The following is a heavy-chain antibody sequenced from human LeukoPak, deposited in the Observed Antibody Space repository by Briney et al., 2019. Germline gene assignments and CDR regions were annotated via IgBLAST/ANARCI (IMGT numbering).Heavy chain of an antibody. CDR3: AIRFGRLEAGGTPFDS. V-gene: IGHV4-38-2*02. CDR1: GYSISSGYY. D-gene: IGHD6-13*01. J-gene: IGHJ4*02. Sequence: SETLSLTCTVSGYSISSGYYWAWIRQPPGKGLEWIGSIYHSGSTYYNPSLKSRVTISVDTSKNQFSLKLSSVTAADTALYYCAIRFGRLEAGGTPFDSWGQRTLVTVSS. CDR2: IYHSGST.